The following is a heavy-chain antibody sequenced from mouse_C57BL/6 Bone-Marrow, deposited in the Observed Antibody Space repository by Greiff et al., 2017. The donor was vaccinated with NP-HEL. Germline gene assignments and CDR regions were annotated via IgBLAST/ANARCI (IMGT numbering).Heavy chain of an antibody. CDR2: ISYSGST. J-gene: IGHJ1*03. D-gene: IGHD1-1*01. CDR3: ARLGITTVVAFYWYFDV. CDR1: GYSITSDY. Sequence: EVKLQESGPGLAKPSQTLSLTCSVTGYSITSDYWNWIRKFPGNKLEYMGYISYSGSTYYNPSLKSRISITRDTSKNQYYLQLNSVTTEDTATYYCARLGITTVVAFYWYFDVWGTGTTVTVSS. V-gene: IGHV3-8*01.